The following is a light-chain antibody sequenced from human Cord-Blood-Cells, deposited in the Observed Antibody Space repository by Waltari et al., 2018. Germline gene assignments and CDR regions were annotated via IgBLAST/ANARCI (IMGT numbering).Light chain of an antibody. V-gene: IGKV1-9*01. CDR2: AAS. J-gene: IGKJ1*01. CDR3: QQLNSYPPG. CDR1: QGISSY. Sequence: DIQLTQSPSFLSASVGDRVTITCRASQGISSYLAWYQQKPGKAPKLLIYAASTLQRGVPSRFSGSGSGTEFTLTISSLQPEDFATYYCQQLNSYPPGFGQGTKVEIK.